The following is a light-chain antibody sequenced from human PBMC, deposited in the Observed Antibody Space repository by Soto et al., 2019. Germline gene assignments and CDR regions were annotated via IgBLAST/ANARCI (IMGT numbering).Light chain of an antibody. J-gene: IGLJ2*01. CDR3: SSYTSSSTPFVV. CDR1: SSDVGGYNY. Sequence: SALTQPASVSGSPGQSITISCTGTSSDVGGYNYVSWYQQHPGKAPKLMIYDVSNRPSGVSNRFSGSNSGNTASLTISGLQAEDEADYYCSSYTSSSTPFVVFGGGTKLTVL. CDR2: DVS. V-gene: IGLV2-14*01.